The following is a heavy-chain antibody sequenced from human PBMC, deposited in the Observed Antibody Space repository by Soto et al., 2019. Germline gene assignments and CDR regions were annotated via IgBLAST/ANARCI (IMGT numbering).Heavy chain of an antibody. V-gene: IGHV3-21*01. J-gene: IGHJ4*02. CDR3: ARHRGGSSGYLDY. CDR2: ISSSSSYI. CDR1: GFTFSSYS. Sequence: PGGSLRLSCAASGFTFSSYSMNWVRQAPGKGLEWVSSISSSSSYIYYADSVKGRFTISRDNAKNSLYLQMNSLRAEDTAVYYCARHRGGSSGYLDYWGQGTQVTVSS. D-gene: IGHD3-22*01.